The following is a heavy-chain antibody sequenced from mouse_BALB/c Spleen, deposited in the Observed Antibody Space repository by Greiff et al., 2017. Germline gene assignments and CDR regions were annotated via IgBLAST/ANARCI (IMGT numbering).Heavy chain of an antibody. CDR3: ARGPPMDY. D-gene: IGHD3-3*01. V-gene: IGHV7-3*02. J-gene: IGHJ4*01. Sequence: DVLLVESGGGLVQPGGSLRLSCATSGFAFTDYYMSWVRQPPGKALEWLGFIRNKANGYTTEYSASVKGRCTISRDNSQSILYRQMTTLRAKDSATYYWARGPPMDYWGQGTSVTVSS. CDR2: IRNKANGYTT. CDR1: GFAFTDYY.